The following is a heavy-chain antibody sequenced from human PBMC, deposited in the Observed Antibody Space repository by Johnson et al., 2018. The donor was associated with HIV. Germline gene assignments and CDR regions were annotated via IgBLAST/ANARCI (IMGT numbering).Heavy chain of an antibody. CDR3: AKDQGYWGDDAFDI. J-gene: IGHJ3*02. CDR1: GFTFDDYG. V-gene: IGHV3-20*04. CDR2: INSDGSST. Sequence: VQLVESGGGVVRPGGSLRLSCAASGFTFDDYGMSWVRQAPGKGLEWVSRINSDGSSTTYADSVKGRFTISRDNAKNTLYLQMNSLRVEDTAVYYCAKDQGYWGDDAFDIWGQGTMVTVSS. D-gene: IGHD7-27*01.